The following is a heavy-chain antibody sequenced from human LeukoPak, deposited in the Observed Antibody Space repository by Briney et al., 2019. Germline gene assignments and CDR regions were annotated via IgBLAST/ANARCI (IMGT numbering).Heavy chain of an antibody. CDR2: IYYSGST. CDR3: ARVILTGYSNWFDS. D-gene: IGHD3-9*01. CDR1: GGSISSYY. Sequence: SETLSLTCTVSGGSISSYYWGWIRQPPGKGLEWIGYIYYSGSTNYNPSLKSRVTISVDTSKNQFSLKLSSVTAADTAVYYCARVILTGYSNWFDSLGQGTLVTVSS. J-gene: IGHJ5*01. V-gene: IGHV4-59*01.